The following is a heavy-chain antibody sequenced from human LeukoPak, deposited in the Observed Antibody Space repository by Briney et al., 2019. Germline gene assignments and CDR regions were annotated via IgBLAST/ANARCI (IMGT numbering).Heavy chain of an antibody. J-gene: IGHJ4*02. CDR1: GGSISSYY. CDR2: IYYTGST. Sequence: SETLSLTCTVSGGSISSYYWSWIRQPPGKGLEWIGYIYYTGSTNYNPSLNSRVTMSVDTSNNHFSLKLSSVTAADTAVYFCARAPRAYCSTTGSCFQDYWGQGTLVTVSS. V-gene: IGHV4-59*12. D-gene: IGHD2-2*01. CDR3: ARAPRAYCSTTGSCFQDY.